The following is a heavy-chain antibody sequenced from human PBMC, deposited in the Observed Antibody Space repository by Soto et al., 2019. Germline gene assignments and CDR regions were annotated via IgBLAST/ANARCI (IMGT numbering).Heavy chain of an antibody. J-gene: IGHJ6*02. CDR1: GGSISSSSYY. D-gene: IGHD3-3*01. V-gene: IGHV4-39*01. Sequence: EPLSVTSTGSGGSISSSSYYWGWIRQPPGKGLEWIGSIYYSGSTYYNPSLKSRVTISVDTSKNQFSLKLSSVTAADTAVYYCARNASGKGHLGTYYDLWSGYPYYYYGMDVWGQGTTVTVSS. CDR2: IYYSGST. CDR3: ARNASGKGHLGTYYDLWSGYPYYYYGMDV.